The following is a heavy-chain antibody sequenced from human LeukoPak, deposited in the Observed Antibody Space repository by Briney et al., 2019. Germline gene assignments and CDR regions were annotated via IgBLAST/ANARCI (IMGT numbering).Heavy chain of an antibody. V-gene: IGHV1-2*02. CDR3: ARDREGVSSSWSDAFDI. CDR1: GYTFTAYY. Sequence: ASVKVSCKASGYTFTAYYMYWVRQAPGQGLEWMGWINPNSGGTNYAQKFQGRVTMTRDTSVSAVYMELSRLRSDDTAMYYCARDREGVSSSWSDAFDIWGQGTMVTVSS. D-gene: IGHD6-13*01. J-gene: IGHJ3*02. CDR2: INPNSGGT.